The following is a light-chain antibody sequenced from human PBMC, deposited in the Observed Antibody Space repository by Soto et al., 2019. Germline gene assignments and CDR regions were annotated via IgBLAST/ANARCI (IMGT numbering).Light chain of an antibody. CDR1: QAINNW. CDR2: AGF. CDR3: QQANSFPLT. V-gene: IGKV1-12*01. J-gene: IGKJ4*01. Sequence: DIQMTQSPSSVSASVGDTVTITCRASQAINNWLAWYQQKPGKAPNLLIYAGFTLQSEVPSRFSGSGSGSDFTLTIHSLQPDDFATYYCQQANSFPLTFGGGTKVEFK.